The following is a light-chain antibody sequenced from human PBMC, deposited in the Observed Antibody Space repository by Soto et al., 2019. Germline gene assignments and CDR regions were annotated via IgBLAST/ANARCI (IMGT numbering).Light chain of an antibody. CDR1: QSISRQ. CDR3: LQYQSYWT. J-gene: IGKJ1*01. CDR2: QAS. V-gene: IGKV1-5*03. Sequence: DIQMTQSPSTLSASVGDRVSITCRASQSISRQLAWYQQKPGKAPNLLIYQASNLETGVPSRFTGSGSGPECTLTISSLQPDDLAPYYCLQYQSYWTFGQGPKVEVK.